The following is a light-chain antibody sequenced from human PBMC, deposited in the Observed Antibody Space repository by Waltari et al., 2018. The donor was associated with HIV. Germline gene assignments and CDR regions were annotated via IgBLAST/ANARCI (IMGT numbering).Light chain of an antibody. CDR2: YKSDSDK. CDR3: MIWHSSAWV. Sequence: QAVLTQPSSLSASPGASASLTCTLRSGINVGTYRIYWYQQKPGSPTKDLLWYKSDSDKQQGSGVPSRFSGSKDASANAGILLFSGLQSEDEADYYCMIWHSSAWVFGGGTKLTVL. V-gene: IGLV5-45*02. J-gene: IGLJ3*02. CDR1: SGINVGTYR.